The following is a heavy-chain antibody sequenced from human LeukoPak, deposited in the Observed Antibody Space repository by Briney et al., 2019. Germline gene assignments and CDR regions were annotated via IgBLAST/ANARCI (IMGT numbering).Heavy chain of an antibody. CDR3: ARGSALRQTTGTTFDY. CDR1: GYTLTDYY. Sequence: ASVKVSSKASGYTLTDYYMHWVRQAPGQGLEWIGWINPHSGDTHYAERFQGRVTMTRDTSISTAYMDLSMLASDDTAGYYCARGSALRQTTGTTFDYWGQGTLVTVSS. D-gene: IGHD4-17*01. V-gene: IGHV1-2*02. CDR2: INPHSGDT. J-gene: IGHJ4*02.